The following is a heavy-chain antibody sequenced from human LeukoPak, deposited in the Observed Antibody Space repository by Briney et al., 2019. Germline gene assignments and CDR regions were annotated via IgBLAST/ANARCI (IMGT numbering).Heavy chain of an antibody. V-gene: IGHV4-4*07. CDR3: ARGYYDFWSGLPDWFDP. Sequence: TSETLSLTCTVSGGSISSYYWSWIRQLAGKGLEWIGRIYTSGSTNYNPSLKSRVTMSVDTSKNQFSLKLSSVTAADTAVSYCARGYYDFWSGLPDWFDPWGQGTLVTVSS. CDR1: GGSISSYY. J-gene: IGHJ5*02. CDR2: IYTSGST. D-gene: IGHD3-3*01.